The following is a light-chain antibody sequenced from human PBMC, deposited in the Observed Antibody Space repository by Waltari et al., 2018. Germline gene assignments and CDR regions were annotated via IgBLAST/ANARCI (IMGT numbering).Light chain of an antibody. V-gene: IGLV2-11*01. Sequence: SALTQPPSVSGTPGLSVTISCTGTSGDVGGSTYASWYQHHPGKAPKLLIYDVTKRPSGVPDRFSGSKSGNTASLTISGLQADDEADYYCCSYAGSIFIWVFGGGTKLTVL. CDR2: DVT. J-gene: IGLJ3*02. CDR3: CSYAGSIFIWV. CDR1: SGDVGGSTY.